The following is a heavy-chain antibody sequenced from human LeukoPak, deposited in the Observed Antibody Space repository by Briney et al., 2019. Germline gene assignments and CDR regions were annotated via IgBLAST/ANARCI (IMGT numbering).Heavy chain of an antibody. CDR1: GGSFSGYY. D-gene: IGHD2-15*01. V-gene: IGHV4-34*01. J-gene: IGHJ4*02. CDR2: INHSGST. CDR3: AREKYSHKYYFDY. Sequence: SETLSLTCAVYGGSFSGYYWSWIRQPPGKGLEWIGEINHSGSTNYNPSLKSRVTISVDTSKNQFSLKLSSVTAADTAVYYYAREKYSHKYYFDYWGQGTLVTVSS.